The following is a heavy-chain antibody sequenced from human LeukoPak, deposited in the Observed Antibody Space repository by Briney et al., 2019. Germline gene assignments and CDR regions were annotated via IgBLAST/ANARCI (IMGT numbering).Heavy chain of an antibody. J-gene: IGHJ4*02. CDR2: IIPIFGTA. V-gene: IGHV1-69*05. D-gene: IGHD6-19*01. Sequence: ASVKVSCKASGGTFSSYAISWVRQAPGQGLEWMGRIIPIFGTANYAQKFQGRVTITTDESTSTAYMELSSLRSEDTAVYYCARGQWQGGILDYWGQGTLVTVSS. CDR3: ARGQWQGGILDY. CDR1: GGTFSSYA.